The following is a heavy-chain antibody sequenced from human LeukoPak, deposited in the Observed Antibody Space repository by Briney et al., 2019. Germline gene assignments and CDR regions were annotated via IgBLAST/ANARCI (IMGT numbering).Heavy chain of an antibody. CDR3: AKDRSTGFRSFDS. CDR2: ISYDGSNI. V-gene: IGHV3-30*18. Sequence: PGGSLRLSCAASGFSFSNYGMHWVRQAPGKGLEWVAVISYDGSNIQYVDAVKGRFTISRDNSKNTLYLEMSSLRAEDTALYYCAKDRSTGFRSFDSWGQGTLVTVSS. D-gene: IGHD3-9*01. CDR1: GFSFSNYG. J-gene: IGHJ4*02.